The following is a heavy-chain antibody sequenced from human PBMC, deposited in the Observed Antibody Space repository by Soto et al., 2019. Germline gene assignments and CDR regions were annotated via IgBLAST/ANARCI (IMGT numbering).Heavy chain of an antibody. CDR1: GFSLTTIGVG. J-gene: IGHJ5*02. CDR3: ARAYDWNYT. V-gene: IGHV2-5*01. D-gene: IGHD1-7*01. CDR2: VYWHDDL. Sequence: SGPTLVNTTQTLTLTCTVSGFSLTTIGVGVGWVRQSPGKGLEWLASVYWHDDLRYNPSLKDRLTISRDTSKNQVVLTMTNMDPVGTATYYCARAYDWNYTWGQGILVTVSS.